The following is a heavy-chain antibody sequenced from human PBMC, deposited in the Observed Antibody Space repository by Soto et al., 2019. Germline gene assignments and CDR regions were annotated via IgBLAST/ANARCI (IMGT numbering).Heavy chain of an antibody. J-gene: IGHJ6*03. CDR3: ARGVGISIAVAGRYYYYYYMDV. CDR2: IYYSGST. D-gene: IGHD6-19*01. V-gene: IGHV4-59*01. CDR1: GGSISSYY. Sequence: SETLSLTCTVSGGSISSYYWSWIRQPPEKGLEWIGYIYYSGSTNYNPSLKSRVTISVDTSKNQFSLKLSSVTAADTAVYYCARGVGISIAVAGRYYYYYYMDVWGKGTTVTVSS.